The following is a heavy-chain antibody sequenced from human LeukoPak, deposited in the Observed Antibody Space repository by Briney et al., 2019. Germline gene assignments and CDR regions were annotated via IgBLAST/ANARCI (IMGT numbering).Heavy chain of an antibody. D-gene: IGHD3-16*01. Sequence: GGSLRHSCAASGFTFSSYWMNWARQAPGKGLEWVASINHNGNVNYYVDSVKGRFTISRDNAKNSLYLQMSNLRAEDTAVYFCAWGGGLDVWGQGATVTVSS. CDR1: GFTFSSYW. CDR3: AWGGGLDV. CDR2: INHNGNVN. V-gene: IGHV3-7*03. J-gene: IGHJ6*02.